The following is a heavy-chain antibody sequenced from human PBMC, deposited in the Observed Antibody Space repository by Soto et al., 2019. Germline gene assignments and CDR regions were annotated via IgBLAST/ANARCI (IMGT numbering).Heavy chain of an antibody. D-gene: IGHD6-13*01. J-gene: IGHJ4*02. CDR2: ISWNSGSI. V-gene: IGHV3-9*01. CDR3: AKDMGSSWPTFDY. CDR1: GFTFDDYA. Sequence: PGGSLRLSCAASGFTFDDYAMHWVRQAPGKGLEWVSGISWNSGSIGYADSVKGRFTISRDNAKNSLYLQMNSLRAEDTALYYCAKDMGSSWPTFDYWGQGTLVTVSS.